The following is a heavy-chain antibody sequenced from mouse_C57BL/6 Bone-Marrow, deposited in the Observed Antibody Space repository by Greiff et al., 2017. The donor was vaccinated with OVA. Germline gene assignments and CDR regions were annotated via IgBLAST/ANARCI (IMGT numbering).Heavy chain of an antibody. D-gene: IGHD2-1*01. CDR2: IDPENGDT. J-gene: IGHJ3*01. Sequence: LVESGAELVRPGASVKLSCTASGFNIKDDYMHWVKQRPEQGLEWIGWIDPENGDTEYASKFQGKATITADTSSNTAYLQLSSLTSEDTAVYYCTTLYYGNYEAYWGQGTLVTVAA. V-gene: IGHV14-4*01. CDR3: TTLYYGNYEAY. CDR1: GFNIKDDY.